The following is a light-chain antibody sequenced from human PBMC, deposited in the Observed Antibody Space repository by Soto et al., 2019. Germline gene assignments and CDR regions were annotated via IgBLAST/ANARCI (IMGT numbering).Light chain of an antibody. Sequence: DIQMTQSPSSLSASVGARVTITCRASQGIRNELGWYQQKPGRAPKRLIYGVSNLQSGVPSRFSGSASGTEFTLTISSLQPEDSATDYCLQHNTYPWTFGQGTKVEVK. CDR2: GVS. V-gene: IGKV1-17*01. CDR1: QGIRNE. CDR3: LQHNTYPWT. J-gene: IGKJ1*01.